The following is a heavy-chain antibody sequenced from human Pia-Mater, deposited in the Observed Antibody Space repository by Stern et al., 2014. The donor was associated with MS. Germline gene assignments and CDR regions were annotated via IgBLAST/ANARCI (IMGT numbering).Heavy chain of an antibody. J-gene: IGHJ3*01. CDR1: GGTFTSFS. V-gene: IGHV1-69*06. CDR3: VLPSKVTTAAFDV. CDR2: IIPIFDTP. D-gene: IGHD4-17*01. Sequence: QLVQSGAEVKKPGSSVNVSCKASGGTFTSFSINWVRQVPGQSLEWMGGIIPIFDTPNLAQKFQGRVTITADSSTSTVYMALNSLRSDDTAVYYCVLPSKVTTAAFDVWGRGTMVTVSS.